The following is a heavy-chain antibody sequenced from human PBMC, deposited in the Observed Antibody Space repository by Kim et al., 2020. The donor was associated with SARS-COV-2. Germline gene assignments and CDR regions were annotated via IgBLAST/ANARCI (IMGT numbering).Heavy chain of an antibody. V-gene: IGHV4-59*01. CDR1: GGSISSYY. D-gene: IGHD3-3*01. J-gene: IGHJ6*02. CDR2: IYYSGST. CDR3: ARDGGLTIFGVAANYYYYGMDG. Sequence: SETLSLTCTVSGGSISSYYWSWIRQPPGKGLEWIGYIYYSGSTNYNPSLKSRVTISVDTSKNQFSLKLSSVTAADTAVYYCARDGGLTIFGVAANYYYYGMDGWGQGTTVTVSS.